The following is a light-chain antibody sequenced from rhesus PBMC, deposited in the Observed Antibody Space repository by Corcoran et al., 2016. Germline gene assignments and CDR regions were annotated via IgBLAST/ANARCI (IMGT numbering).Light chain of an antibody. Sequence: DIQMTQSPSSLSASVGDRVTITCRASQDITSDLAWYQQKPGKTPKLLISGASSLQSGIPSRFSGSGTGTDFTLPINSLQSEDFATYYCPHYYSTPPYSFGQGTKVEIK. J-gene: IGKJ2*01. CDR1: QDITSD. CDR3: PHYYSTPPYS. V-gene: IGKV1-22*01. CDR2: GAS.